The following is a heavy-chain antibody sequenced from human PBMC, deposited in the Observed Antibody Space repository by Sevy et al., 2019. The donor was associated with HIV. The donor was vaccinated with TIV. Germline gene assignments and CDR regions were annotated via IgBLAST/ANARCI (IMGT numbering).Heavy chain of an antibody. Sequence: SETLSLTCAVYGGSFSGYYWSWIRQPPGKGLEWIGEINHSGSTNYNPSLESRVTISVDTSKNQFSLKLSSVTAADTAVYYCARSRDCTGGVCYGMDVWGQGTTVTVSS. D-gene: IGHD2-8*02. J-gene: IGHJ6*02. CDR2: INHSGST. CDR1: GGSFSGYY. CDR3: ARSRDCTGGVCYGMDV. V-gene: IGHV4-34*01.